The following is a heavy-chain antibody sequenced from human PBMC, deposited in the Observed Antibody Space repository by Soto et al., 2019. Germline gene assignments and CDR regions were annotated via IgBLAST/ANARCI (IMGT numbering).Heavy chain of an antibody. D-gene: IGHD2-15*01. CDR3: ARGRYCSGGSCYYFGNWFDP. J-gene: IGHJ5*02. CDR1: GYTFTSYD. Sequence: QVQLVQSGAEVKKPGASVKVSCKASGYTFTSYDINWVRQATGQGLEWMGWMNPNSGNTGYAQKFQGRVTMTRNTSISTVYMELSSLRYEDTAVYYCARGRYCSGGSCYYFGNWFDPWGQGTLVTVSS. V-gene: IGHV1-8*01. CDR2: MNPNSGNT.